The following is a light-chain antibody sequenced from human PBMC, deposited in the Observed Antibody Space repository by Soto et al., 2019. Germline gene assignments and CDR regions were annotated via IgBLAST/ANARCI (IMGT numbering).Light chain of an antibody. CDR1: QSVSSY. V-gene: IGKV3-11*01. Sequence: EIVLTQSPDTLSLSPGERATLSCRASQSVSSYLAWYQQKPGQAPRLLIYDASNRATGIPARFSGSGSGTDFTLTISSLEPEDFAVYYCQQRSNWRTFGQGTKVDI. J-gene: IGKJ1*01. CDR2: DAS. CDR3: QQRSNWRT.